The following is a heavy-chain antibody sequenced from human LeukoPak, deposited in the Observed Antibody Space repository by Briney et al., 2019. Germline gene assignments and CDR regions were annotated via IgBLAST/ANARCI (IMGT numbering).Heavy chain of an antibody. CDR1: GGSFSGYY. CDR3: ARRPWAAAGTIDY. J-gene: IGHJ4*02. CDR2: INHGGST. Sequence: SETLSLTCAVYGGSFSGYYWSWIRQPPGKGLEWTGEINHGGSTNYNPSLKSRVTISVDTSKNQFSLKLGSVTAADTAVYYCARRPWAAAGTIDYWGQGTLVTVSS. V-gene: IGHV4-34*01. D-gene: IGHD6-13*01.